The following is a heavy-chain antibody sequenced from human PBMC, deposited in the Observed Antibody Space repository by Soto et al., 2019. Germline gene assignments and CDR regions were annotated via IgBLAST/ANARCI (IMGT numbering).Heavy chain of an antibody. V-gene: IGHV1-8*01. D-gene: IGHD3-22*01. Sequence: QVQLVQSGAEVKKPGASVKVSCKASGYTFTSYDINWVRQATGQGLEWMGWMNPNSGNTGYAQKFQGRVTMTRNTSISSAYMELSSVRSEDTAVYYCARVDSSGYYYVGGAFDIWGQGTMVTVSS. CDR2: MNPNSGNT. J-gene: IGHJ3*02. CDR3: ARVDSSGYYYVGGAFDI. CDR1: GYTFTSYD.